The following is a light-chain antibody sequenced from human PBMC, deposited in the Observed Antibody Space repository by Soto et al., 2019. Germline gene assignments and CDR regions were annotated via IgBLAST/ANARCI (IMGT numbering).Light chain of an antibody. V-gene: IGLV1-40*01. CDR1: SSNIGAGYD. CDR2: GNT. Sequence: QSVLTQPPSVSGAPGQRVTISCTGSSSNIGAGYDVHWYQLLPGTAPKLLIYGNTNRPSGVPDRFSGSKSGTSASLAITGRQAEDEAAYYCQSSDTTLSAVLFGGGTQLTVL. J-gene: IGLJ3*02. CDR3: QSSDTTLSAVL.